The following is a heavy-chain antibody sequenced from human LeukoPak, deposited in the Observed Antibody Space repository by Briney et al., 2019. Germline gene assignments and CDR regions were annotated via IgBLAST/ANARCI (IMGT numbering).Heavy chain of an antibody. D-gene: IGHD2-2*01. CDR1: GFTFSSYG. J-gene: IGHJ4*02. V-gene: IGHV3-30*02. Sequence: PGRSLRLSCAASGFTFSSYGMHWVRQAPGKGLEWVAFIRYEGSKKDYADSVKGRFTISRDNSKNTLYLQMNSLRAEDTAVYYCAKDQGGAFIVVVPAAPSTTGPFDYWGQGTLVTVSS. CDR2: IRYEGSKK. CDR3: AKDQGGAFIVVVPAAPSTTGPFDY.